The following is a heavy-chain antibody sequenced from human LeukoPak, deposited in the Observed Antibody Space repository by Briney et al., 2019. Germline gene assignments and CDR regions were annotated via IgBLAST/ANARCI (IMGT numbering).Heavy chain of an antibody. Sequence: GGSLRLSFAAPGFTFSSYWMHWVRQAPGKGLVWVSRINSDGSSTSYADSVKGRFTISRDNAKNTLYLQMNSLRAEDTAVYYCAREVAAAGTDFDYWGQGTLVTVSS. CDR1: GFTFSSYW. D-gene: IGHD6-13*01. V-gene: IGHV3-74*01. CDR3: AREVAAAGTDFDY. J-gene: IGHJ4*02. CDR2: INSDGSST.